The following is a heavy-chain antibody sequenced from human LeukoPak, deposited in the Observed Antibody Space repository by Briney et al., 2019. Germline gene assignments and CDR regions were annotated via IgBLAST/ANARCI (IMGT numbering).Heavy chain of an antibody. V-gene: IGHV1-18*01. CDR1: GYTFTSYG. Sequence: ASVKVSCKASGYTFTSYGISWVRQAPGQGLEWMGWISAYNGNTNYAQKLQGGFTITTDTSTSTGYMELRRLRADDTAVYYSATEKANYDSSGYYSPAIDYWGQGTLVTVSS. CDR3: ATEKANYDSSGYYSPAIDY. CDR2: ISAYNGNT. J-gene: IGHJ4*02. D-gene: IGHD3-22*01.